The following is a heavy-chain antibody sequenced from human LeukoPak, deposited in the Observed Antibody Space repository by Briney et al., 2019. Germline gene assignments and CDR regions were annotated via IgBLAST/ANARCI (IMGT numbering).Heavy chain of an antibody. Sequence: SETLSLTCAVYGGSFSGYYWSWIRQPPGKGLEWIGEINHSGSTNYNPSLKSRVTISVDTSKNQFSLKLSSVTAADTAVYYCARRGFYGCNGFDYWGQGTLVTVSS. CDR3: ARRGFYGCNGFDY. V-gene: IGHV4-34*01. J-gene: IGHJ4*02. D-gene: IGHD2/OR15-2a*01. CDR2: INHSGST. CDR1: GGSFSGYY.